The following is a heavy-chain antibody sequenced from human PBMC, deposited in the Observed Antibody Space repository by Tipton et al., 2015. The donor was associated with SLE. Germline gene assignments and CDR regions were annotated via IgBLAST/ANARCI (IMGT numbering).Heavy chain of an antibody. CDR3: ARDSAVNFWYFDL. CDR2: ISYTGNT. CDR1: GASISTHY. J-gene: IGHJ2*01. V-gene: IGHV4-59*11. Sequence: TLSLTCTVSGASISTHYLSRIRQPPGKGLEWIGYISYTGNTNLNPSLKSRVTISVATSKNQFSLRLTSVTAADTAMYYCARDSAVNFWYFDLWGRDTLVTVSS.